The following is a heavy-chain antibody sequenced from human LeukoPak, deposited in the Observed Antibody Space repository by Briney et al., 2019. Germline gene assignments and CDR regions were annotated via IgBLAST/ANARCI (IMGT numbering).Heavy chain of an antibody. CDR3: ASGGASSHSIMDV. V-gene: IGHV1-69*05. CDR2: IIPIFGRA. CDR1: GGTFRNYA. D-gene: IGHD3-10*01. Sequence: SVKVSCKASGGTFRNYAFNWVRQAPGQGLEWMGVIIPIFGRANYAQKFQGSVTITTDESTSTAYMELNSLRSEDTAVYYCASGGASSHSIMDVWGKGTTVTVSS. J-gene: IGHJ6*03.